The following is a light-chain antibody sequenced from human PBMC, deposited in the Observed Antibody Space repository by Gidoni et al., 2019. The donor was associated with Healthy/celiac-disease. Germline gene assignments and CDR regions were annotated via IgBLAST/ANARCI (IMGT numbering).Light chain of an antibody. J-gene: IGKJ2*01. Sequence: DIQMTQSPSSLSASVGDRVTITCRASQSISSYLNWYQQKPGKAPKLLIYAASSLQSGVPSRFSGSGSGTDFTLTISSLQPEDFETYYGQQSYSTPQTFGQGTKLEIK. CDR1: QSISSY. CDR2: AAS. CDR3: QQSYSTPQT. V-gene: IGKV1-39*01.